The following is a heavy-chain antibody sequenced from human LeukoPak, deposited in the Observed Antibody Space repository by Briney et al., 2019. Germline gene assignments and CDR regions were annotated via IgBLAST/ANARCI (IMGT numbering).Heavy chain of an antibody. V-gene: IGHV4-39*07. CDR2: IYYSGST. D-gene: IGHD3-10*01. Sequence: SETLSLTCTVSGGSISSSSYYWGWIRQPPGKGLEWIGSIYYSGSTYYNPSLKSRVTMSVDTSKNQFSLKLSSVTAADTAVYYCARDRRWNFPMVRGVLPSWFDPWGQGTLVTVSS. J-gene: IGHJ5*02. CDR1: GGSISSSSYY. CDR3: ARDRRWNFPMVRGVLPSWFDP.